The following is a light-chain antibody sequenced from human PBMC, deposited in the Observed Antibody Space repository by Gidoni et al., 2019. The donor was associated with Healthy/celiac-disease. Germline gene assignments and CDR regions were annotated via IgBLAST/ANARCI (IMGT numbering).Light chain of an antibody. CDR1: QSLLHSNGYNY. CDR2: LGT. J-gene: IGKJ1*01. Sequence: IVMTQSPLSLPVTPGEPASISCRSSQSLLHSNGYNYLDWYLQTPGQSQQLLHYLGTNRASGVPDRFSGSGSGTDFTLKSSGVEDEDVGVYYCMQALQGGTFGQGTKVEIK. CDR3: MQALQGGT. V-gene: IGKV2-28*01.